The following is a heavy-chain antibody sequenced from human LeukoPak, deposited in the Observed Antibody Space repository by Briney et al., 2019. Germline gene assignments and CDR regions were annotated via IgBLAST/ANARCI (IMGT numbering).Heavy chain of an antibody. Sequence: PSETLSLTCAVSGGSISRGGYSWSWIRQPPGKGLEWIGYIYHSGSTYYNPSLKSRVTISVDRSKNQFSLKLSSVTAADTAVYYCARVRGVVVTAIFDYWGQGTLVTVSS. D-gene: IGHD2-21*02. V-gene: IGHV4-30-2*01. J-gene: IGHJ4*02. CDR3: ARVRGVVVTAIFDY. CDR2: IYHSGST. CDR1: GGSISRGGYS.